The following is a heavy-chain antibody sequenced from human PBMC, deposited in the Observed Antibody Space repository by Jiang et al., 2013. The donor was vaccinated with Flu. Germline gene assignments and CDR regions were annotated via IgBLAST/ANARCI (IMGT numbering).Heavy chain of an antibody. CDR3: ARDTVEVPAARYGMDV. V-gene: IGHV1-46*01. CDR1: GYTFTRYY. D-gene: IGHD2-2*01. Sequence: SGAEVKKPGASVKVSCKASGYTFTRYYMHWVRQAPGQGLEWMGIINPSGGSTIYAQNFQGRVTMTRDTSTSAVSMELSSLRSEDTAVYYCARDTVEVPAARYGMDVWGQGTTVTVSS. J-gene: IGHJ6*02. CDR2: INPSGGST.